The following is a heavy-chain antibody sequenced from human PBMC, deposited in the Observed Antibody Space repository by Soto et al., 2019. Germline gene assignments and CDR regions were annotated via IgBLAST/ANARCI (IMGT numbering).Heavy chain of an antibody. CDR2: ISWNGGRI. V-gene: IGHV3-9*01. CDR3: ARDGGARGVTMYGMDV. CDR1: GFTFEDFA. D-gene: IGHD3-10*01. J-gene: IGHJ6*02. Sequence: GGSLRLSCAASGFTFEDFAMNWVRQAPGKGPEWVSRISWNGGRIDYADSVKGRFTIARDNAKNALYLQMNSLRPEDTALYYCARDGGARGVTMYGMDVWGQGTTVTVSS.